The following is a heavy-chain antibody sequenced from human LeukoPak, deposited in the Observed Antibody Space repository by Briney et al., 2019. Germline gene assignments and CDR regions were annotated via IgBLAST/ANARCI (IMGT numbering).Heavy chain of an antibody. Sequence: ASVKVSCKASGYTFTSYYMHWVRQAPGQGLKWMGWMNPNSGNTGYAQKFQGRVTITRNTSISTAYMELSSLRSEDTAVYYCARSPPVRGVITMYYFDYWGQGTLVTVSS. V-gene: IGHV1-8*03. J-gene: IGHJ4*02. CDR3: ARSPPVRGVITMYYFDY. CDR2: MNPNSGNT. D-gene: IGHD3-10*01. CDR1: GYTFTSYY.